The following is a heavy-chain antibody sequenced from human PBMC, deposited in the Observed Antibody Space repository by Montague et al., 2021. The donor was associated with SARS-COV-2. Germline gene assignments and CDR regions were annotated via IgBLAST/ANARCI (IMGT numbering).Heavy chain of an antibody. CDR1: GFTFSSYD. V-gene: IGHV3-13*01. J-gene: IGHJ4*02. D-gene: IGHD3-3*01. Sequence: SLRLSCAASGFTFSSYDMHWVRQATGKGLEWVSAIGTAGDTHYPGSVKGRFTISRENAKNSLYLQMNSLRAGDTAMYYCARGGNYDFWSGVIDYWGQGTLVTVSS. CDR2: IGTAGDT. CDR3: ARGGNYDFWSGVIDY.